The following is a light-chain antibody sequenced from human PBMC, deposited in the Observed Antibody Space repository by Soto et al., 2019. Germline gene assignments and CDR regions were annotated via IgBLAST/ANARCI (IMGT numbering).Light chain of an antibody. Sequence: QSVLTQPPSASGTPGQRVTISCSGSSSNIGSNTVNWYQQLPGTAPKLLIYSNNQRPSGVPDRFSGSKSGNTASLTISGLQAEDEADYYCCSYAGIYSWVFGGGTKLTVL. CDR3: CSYAGIYSWV. CDR1: SSNIGSNT. J-gene: IGLJ3*02. CDR2: SNN. V-gene: IGLV1-44*01.